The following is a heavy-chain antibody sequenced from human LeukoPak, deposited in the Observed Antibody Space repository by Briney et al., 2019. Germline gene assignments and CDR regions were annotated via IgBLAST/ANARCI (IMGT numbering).Heavy chain of an antibody. D-gene: IGHD3-10*01. V-gene: IGHV3-66*01. CDR2: IYSGGST. Sequence: GGSLRLSCAASGFTVSSNYMSWVCQAPGKGLEWVSVIYSGGSTYYADSVKGRFTISRDNSKNTLYLQMNSLRAEDTAVYYCARDSTLMVRGVSYYGMDVWGQGTTVTVSS. CDR3: ARDSTLMVRGVSYYGMDV. J-gene: IGHJ6*02. CDR1: GFTVSSNY.